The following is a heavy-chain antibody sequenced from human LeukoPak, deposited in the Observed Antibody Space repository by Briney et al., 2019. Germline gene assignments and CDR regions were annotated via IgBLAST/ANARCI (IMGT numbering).Heavy chain of an antibody. Sequence: ASVKVSCKASGYTFTDYYMHWVQQAPGKGLEWMGRVDPEDGETIYAEKFQGRVTITADTSTDTAYMELSSLRSEDTAVYYCATQKSYYYDSRNAFDIWGQGTMVTVSS. J-gene: IGHJ3*02. CDR2: VDPEDGET. CDR1: GYTFTDYY. V-gene: IGHV1-69-2*01. CDR3: ATQKSYYYDSRNAFDI. D-gene: IGHD3-22*01.